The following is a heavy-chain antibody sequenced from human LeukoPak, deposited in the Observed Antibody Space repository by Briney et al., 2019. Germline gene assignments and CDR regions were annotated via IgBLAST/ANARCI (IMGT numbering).Heavy chain of an antibody. D-gene: IGHD5-18*01. CDR1: GFTSSTCV. CDR3: VRDRGNTYGYENWFGP. CDR2: MSYDGGKI. V-gene: IGHV3-30-3*01. J-gene: IGHJ5*02. Sequence: GGSLRLSCAASGFTSSTCVMHWVRQAPGKGLEGVALMSYDGGKIYYADSVKGRFTISRDNSKNTVYLQMNSLRAEDTAVYYCVRDRGNTYGYENWFGPWGQGTLVTVSS.